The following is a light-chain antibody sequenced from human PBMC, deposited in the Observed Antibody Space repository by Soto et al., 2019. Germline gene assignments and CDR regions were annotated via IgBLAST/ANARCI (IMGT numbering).Light chain of an antibody. CDR3: AACDDSLNAYV. J-gene: IGLJ1*01. Sequence: QSVLTQPPSVSEAPRQRVTISCSGSSSNIGNNAVNWYQQLPGQAPKIVIYYDDLLTSGVSDRFSGSKSGISASLAISDLQSDDEADYYCAACDDSLNAYVFGPGTKVTVL. CDR1: SSNIGNNA. CDR2: YDD. V-gene: IGLV1-36*01.